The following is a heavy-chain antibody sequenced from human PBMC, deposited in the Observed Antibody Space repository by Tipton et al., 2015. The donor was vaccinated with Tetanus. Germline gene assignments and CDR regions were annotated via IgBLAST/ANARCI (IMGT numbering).Heavy chain of an antibody. CDR1: GGSVSGSSHY. D-gene: IGHD1-26*01. V-gene: IGHV4-61*01. J-gene: IGHJ4*02. Sequence: TLSLTCTVSGGSVSGSSHYWSWIRQPPGKQLEWVGYIYHSGSTNYNPSLKSRVSISFGTSKNQFSLRLTSVTAADTAVYFCARGLPREPFYFDYWGQGKQVIVSS. CDR3: ARGLPREPFYFDY. CDR2: IYHSGST.